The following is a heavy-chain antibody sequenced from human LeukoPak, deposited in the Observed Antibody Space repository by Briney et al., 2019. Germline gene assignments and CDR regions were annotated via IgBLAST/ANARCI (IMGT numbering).Heavy chain of an antibody. J-gene: IGHJ4*02. Sequence: GGSLRLSCAASGFTFSSCVMNWVRQAPGKGLEWVSGVSGSGGSTYYADSVKGRFTISRDNSKNTLYLQMNSLRAEDTAVYYCARDHARNSGDSFDYWGQGTLVTVSS. CDR2: VSGSGGST. CDR1: GFTFSSCV. D-gene: IGHD4-17*01. CDR3: ARDHARNSGDSFDY. V-gene: IGHV3-23*01.